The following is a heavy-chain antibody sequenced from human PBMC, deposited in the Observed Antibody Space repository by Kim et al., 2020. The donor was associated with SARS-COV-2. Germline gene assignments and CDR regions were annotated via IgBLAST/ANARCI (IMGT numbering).Heavy chain of an antibody. CDR1: GFAFVNYW. CDR2: IDPTDSHT. J-gene: IGHJ6*02. V-gene: IGHV5-10-1*01. CDR3: ARRDSTEARGIIYYYYGMDV. D-gene: IGHD3-10*01. Sequence: GESLKISCMGSGFAFVNYWIMWVRQTPEKGLEWMGRIDPTDSHTHYSPSFQGHVTISVDNSRTTAFLQWSSLKSSDTAIYYCARRDSTEARGIIYYYYGMDVWGQGTPVTVS.